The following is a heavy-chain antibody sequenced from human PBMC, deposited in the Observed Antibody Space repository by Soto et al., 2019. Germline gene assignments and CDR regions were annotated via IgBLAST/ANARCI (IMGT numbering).Heavy chain of an antibody. CDR2: ISYDGSNK. V-gene: IGHV3-30-3*01. CDR3: ARGDLEVQDTAMVYYYYGMDV. J-gene: IGHJ6*02. D-gene: IGHD5-18*01. Sequence: PGGSLRLSCAASGFTFSSYAMHWVRQAPGKGLEWVAVISYDGSNKYYADSVKGRFTISRDNSKNTLYLQMNSLRAEDTAVYYCARGDLEVQDTAMVYYYYGMDVWGQGTTVTVSS. CDR1: GFTFSSYA.